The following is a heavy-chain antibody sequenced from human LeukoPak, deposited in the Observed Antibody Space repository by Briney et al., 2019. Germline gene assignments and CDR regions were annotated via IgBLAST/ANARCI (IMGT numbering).Heavy chain of an antibody. V-gene: IGHV1-18*01. Sequence: GASVKVPCKASGYTFTSYGISWVRQAPGQGLEWMGWISAYNGNTNYAQKLQGRVTMTTDTSTSTAYMELSSLRSEDTAVYYCASSTPAVTAFDYWGQGTLVTVSS. CDR2: ISAYNGNT. CDR3: ASSTPAVTAFDY. D-gene: IGHD2-15*01. J-gene: IGHJ4*02. CDR1: GYTFTSYG.